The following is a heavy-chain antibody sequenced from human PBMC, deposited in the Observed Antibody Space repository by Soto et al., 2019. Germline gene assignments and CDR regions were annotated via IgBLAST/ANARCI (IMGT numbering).Heavy chain of an antibody. CDR2: IYYSGST. D-gene: IGHD2-21*02. V-gene: IGHV4-39*01. CDR3: ARSGGNYWFDP. CDR1: GGSITSSSFY. Sequence: SETLSLTCTVSGGSITSSSFYWGWIRQPPGKGFECIGIIYYSGSTYYNPSLKSRVTISLDTSKNTLYLQMNSLRAEDTAVYYCARSGGNYWFDPWGQGTLVTVSS. J-gene: IGHJ5*02.